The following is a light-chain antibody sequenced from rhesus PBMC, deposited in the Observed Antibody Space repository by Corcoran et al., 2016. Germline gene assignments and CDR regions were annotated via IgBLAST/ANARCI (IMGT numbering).Light chain of an antibody. CDR1: ENANNH. CDR3: QHGYGTPRT. Sequence: DIQMTQSPSSLSATVGDRVTITCRARENANNHLNWYQQKPGKAPKLLVYKASTLQSGVPSRFSGSGSGTDLTFTISTLKPEDVTTYYCQHGYGTPRTFGQGTKVGIK. J-gene: IGKJ1*01. V-gene: IGKV1-74*01. CDR2: KAS.